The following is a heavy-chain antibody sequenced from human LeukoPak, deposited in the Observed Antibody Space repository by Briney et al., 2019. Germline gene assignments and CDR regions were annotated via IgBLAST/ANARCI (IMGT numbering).Heavy chain of an antibody. J-gene: IGHJ5*02. CDR3: AREGGDYAVWFYP. D-gene: IGHD4-17*01. V-gene: IGHV1-69*05. CDR2: IIPIFGTT. CDR1: GGTFSRYA. Sequence: GASVKVSCKASGGTFSRYAISWVRQAPGQGLEWMGGIIPIFGTTNYAQKFQGRVTITTDESTSTAYMELSSLRSEDTDVYYCAREGGDYAVWFYPWGQGTLVTVSS.